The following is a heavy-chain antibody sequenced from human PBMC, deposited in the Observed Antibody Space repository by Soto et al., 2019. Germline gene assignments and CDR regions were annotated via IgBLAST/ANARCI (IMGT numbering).Heavy chain of an antibody. CDR2: IYPGDSDT. D-gene: IGHD3-9*01. CDR3: ERRRGLVGSFDY. CDR1: GYSFTTYW. Sequence: PGESLKISCKGSGYSFTTYWLGWVRQVPGKGLEWMGIIYPGDSDTRYSPSFQGQVTISADKSISAAYLQWSSLKASDTAMYFCERRRGLVGSFDYWGRGTLVTVSS. J-gene: IGHJ4*02. V-gene: IGHV5-51*01.